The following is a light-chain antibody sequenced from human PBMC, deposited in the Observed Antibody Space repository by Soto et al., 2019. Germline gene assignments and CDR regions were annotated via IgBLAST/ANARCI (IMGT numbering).Light chain of an antibody. CDR1: PSVSSSY. J-gene: IGKJ1*01. Sequence: EIVLTQSPGTLSLSPGERATLSCRARPSVSSSYLAWYQQKPGQAPRLLIYGASSRATGIPDRFSGSGSGTDFTLTISRLEPEDFAVYYCQQYGSSPRQTFGQGTKV. CDR3: QQYGSSPRQT. CDR2: GAS. V-gene: IGKV3-20*01.